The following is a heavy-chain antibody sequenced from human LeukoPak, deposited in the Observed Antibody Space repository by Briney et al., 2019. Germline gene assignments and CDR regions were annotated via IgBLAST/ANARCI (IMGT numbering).Heavy chain of an antibody. CDR3: ARQAVDTAMVLFDP. J-gene: IGHJ5*02. CDR1: GGSLSSSSYY. D-gene: IGHD5-18*01. Sequence: SETLSLTCTVSGGSLSSSSYYWDWIRQPPGKGLEWIGSIYYSGSTYYNPSLKSRVTISVDTSKNQFSLKLSSVTAADTAVYYCARQAVDTAMVLFDPWGQGTLVTVSS. V-gene: IGHV4-39*01. CDR2: IYYSGST.